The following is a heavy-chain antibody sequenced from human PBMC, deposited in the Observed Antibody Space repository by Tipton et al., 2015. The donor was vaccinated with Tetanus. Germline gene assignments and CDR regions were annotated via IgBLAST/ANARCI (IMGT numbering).Heavy chain of an antibody. V-gene: IGHV4-39*01. J-gene: IGHJ5*02. CDR3: ARQADNWFDP. CDR1: GGSITSGTYY. CDR2: IYYYSGST. Sequence: LRLSCTVSGGSITSGTYYWGWIRQPPGKGLEWIGNIYYYSGSTYYNSPLKSRVTISLDTSKNQFSLKRTSVTAADTAVYYCARQADNWFDPWGQGTLVVVSS.